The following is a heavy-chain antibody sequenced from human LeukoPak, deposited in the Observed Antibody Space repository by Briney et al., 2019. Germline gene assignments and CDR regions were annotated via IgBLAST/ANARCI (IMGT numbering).Heavy chain of an antibody. CDR1: GGSISSYY. D-gene: IGHD3-9*01. CDR3: ARDLGYDILTGYYAFDI. J-gene: IGHJ3*02. Sequence: SETLSLTCTVSGGSISSYYWSWIRQPPGKGLEWIGYIYYSGSTNYNPSLKSRVTISVDTSKNQFSLKLSSVTAADTAVYYCARDLGYDILTGYYAFDIWGQGTMVTVSS. V-gene: IGHV4-59*01. CDR2: IYYSGST.